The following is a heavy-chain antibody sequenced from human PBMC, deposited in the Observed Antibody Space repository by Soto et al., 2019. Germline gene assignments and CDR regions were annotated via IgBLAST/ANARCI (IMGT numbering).Heavy chain of an antibody. J-gene: IGHJ4*02. CDR1: GGSISSGDYY. CDR3: ARETTVVTIDY. V-gene: IGHV4-30-4*01. Sequence: SETLSLTCTVSGGSISSGDYYWSWIRQPPGKGLEWIGYIYYSGSTYYNPSLKSRVTISVGTSKNQFSLKLSSVTAADTAVYYCARETTVVTIDYWGQGTLVTVSS. CDR2: IYYSGST. D-gene: IGHD4-17*01.